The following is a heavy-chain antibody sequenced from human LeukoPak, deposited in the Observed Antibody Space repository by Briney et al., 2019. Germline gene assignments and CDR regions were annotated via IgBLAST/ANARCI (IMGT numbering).Heavy chain of an antibody. CDR1: GFTFSSYS. Sequence: GGSLRLSCAASGFTFSSYSMNWVRQAPGKGLEWVSSISSSSSYIYYADSVKGRFTISRDNAKNSLYLQMNSLRAEDTAVYYCAREGSNWYPYDYWGQGTLVTVSS. V-gene: IGHV3-21*01. CDR3: AREGSNWYPYDY. D-gene: IGHD6-13*01. CDR2: ISSSSSYI. J-gene: IGHJ4*02.